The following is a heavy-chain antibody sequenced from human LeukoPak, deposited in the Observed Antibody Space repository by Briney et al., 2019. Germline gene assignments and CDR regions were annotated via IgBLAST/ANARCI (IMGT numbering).Heavy chain of an antibody. D-gene: IGHD2-21*02. CDR3: ARHHTRLTLTALVDS. CDR2: IDYSGGT. J-gene: IGHJ4*02. CDR1: GGSLNSAYH. V-gene: IGHV4-39*01. Sequence: SETLSLTCTVSGGSLNSAYHWAWIRQPPGQGLEWIGRIDYSGGTYYHPSLKSRVTISADTSKSQFSLRLTSVTAADTAIYYCARHHTRLTLTALVDSWGQGTLVTVSS.